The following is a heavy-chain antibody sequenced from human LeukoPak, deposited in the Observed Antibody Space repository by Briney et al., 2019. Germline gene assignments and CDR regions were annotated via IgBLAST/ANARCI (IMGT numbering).Heavy chain of an antibody. V-gene: IGHV3-48*03. D-gene: IGHD2-15*01. J-gene: IGHJ6*02. Sequence: PGGSLRLSCAASGFIFSIYEMNWVRQAPGKALECVLYISSSGSTIYYADSVKGRFTISRDNAKNLLYLQMNSLRAEDTAVYYCARDCSGGSCYSTTYQYGMDVWGQGTTVTVSS. CDR3: ARDCSGGSCYSTTYQYGMDV. CDR1: GFIFSIYE. CDR2: ISSSGSTI.